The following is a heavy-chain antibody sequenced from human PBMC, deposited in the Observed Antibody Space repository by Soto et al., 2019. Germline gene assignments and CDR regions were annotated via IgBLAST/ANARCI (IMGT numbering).Heavy chain of an antibody. J-gene: IGHJ3*01. CDR1: GFTFSSYE. V-gene: IGHV3-48*03. Sequence: GGPRRLSCAASGFTFSSYEMNWVRQAPGMGLEWISYIGGSGGTKYSADSVKGRFTISRDNAQNSLYLQMNSLRAEDTAVYYCARDRGGDVGQFLFPDGFDLWGQGTMVTVSS. CDR3: ARDRGGDVGQFLFPDGFDL. D-gene: IGHD3-10*01. CDR2: IGGSGGTK.